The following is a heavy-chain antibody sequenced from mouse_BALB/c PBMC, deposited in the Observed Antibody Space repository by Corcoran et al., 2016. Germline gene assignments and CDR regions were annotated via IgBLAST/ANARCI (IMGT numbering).Heavy chain of an antibody. J-gene: IGHJ4*01. D-gene: IGHD1-1*01. CDR3: ARDITTVYAMDY. CDR1: GYTFTNYG. V-gene: IGHV9-1*02. CDR2: INTYTGEP. Sequence: QIQLVQSGPELKKPGETVKISCKASGYTFTNYGMNWVKQAPGKGLKWMGWINTYTGEPTYADDFKGRFAFSLETSASTAYLQINNLKNEDMATYFCARDITTVYAMDYWGQGTSVTVSS.